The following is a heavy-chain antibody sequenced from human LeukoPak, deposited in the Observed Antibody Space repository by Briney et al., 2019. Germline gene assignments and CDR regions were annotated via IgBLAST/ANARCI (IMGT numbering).Heavy chain of an antibody. CDR3: ARGRYYDILTRYSAWFDP. CDR1: GFTFSSYA. V-gene: IGHV3-30-3*01. Sequence: PGGSLRLSCAASGFTFSSYAMHWVRQAPGKGLEWVAVISYDGSNKYYADSVKGRFTISRDNSKNTLYLQMNSLRAEDTAVYYCARGRYYDILTRYSAWFDPWGQGTLVTVSS. CDR2: ISYDGSNK. J-gene: IGHJ5*02. D-gene: IGHD3-9*01.